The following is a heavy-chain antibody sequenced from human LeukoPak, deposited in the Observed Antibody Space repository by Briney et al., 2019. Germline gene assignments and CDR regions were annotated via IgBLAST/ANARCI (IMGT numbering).Heavy chain of an antibody. J-gene: IGHJ4*02. V-gene: IGHV4-38-2*02. CDR3: ARAQDFSDSSGPNYLDF. Sequence: SETLSLTCTVSGYSLSSGFFWDWIRPSPGKGLEGIGSFSHRGGSYHNPSLKSRVTISVDTSKNQFSLKLLSVTAADTAVYYCARAQDFSDSSGPNYLDFWGQGILVTVSS. CDR2: FSHRGGS. CDR1: GYSLSSGFF. D-gene: IGHD3-22*01.